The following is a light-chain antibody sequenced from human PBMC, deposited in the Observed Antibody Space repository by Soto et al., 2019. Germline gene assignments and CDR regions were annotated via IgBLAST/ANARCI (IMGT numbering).Light chain of an antibody. Sequence: VWTQSPATLSLSPGERATLSCRASQSVSSYLAWYQQKPGQAPRLLIYDASNRATGIPARFSGSGSGTDFTLTISSLEPEDFAVYYCQQRSNWPRWTFGQGTKVDI. V-gene: IGKV3-11*01. CDR1: QSVSSY. CDR2: DAS. CDR3: QQRSNWPRWT. J-gene: IGKJ1*01.